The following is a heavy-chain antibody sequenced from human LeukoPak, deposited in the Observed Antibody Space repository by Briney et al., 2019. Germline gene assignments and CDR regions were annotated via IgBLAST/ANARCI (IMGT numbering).Heavy chain of an antibody. CDR1: GFTVSSNY. CDR3: ARVGYCSGASCYSPSYYYGMDV. V-gene: IGHV3-74*01. Sequence: GGSLRLSCAASGFTVSSNYMSWVRQAPGKGLVRVSRINNDGSSTTYADSAKGRFTISRDNAKNTLYLQMNSLRAEDTAVYYCARVGYCSGASCYSPSYYYGMDVWGQGTTVTVSS. D-gene: IGHD2-15*01. J-gene: IGHJ6*02. CDR2: INNDGSST.